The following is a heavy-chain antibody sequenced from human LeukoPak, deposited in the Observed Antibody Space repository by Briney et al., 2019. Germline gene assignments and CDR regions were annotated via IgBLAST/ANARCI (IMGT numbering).Heavy chain of an antibody. CDR1: GFTFSRYG. CDR3: AKDQVGSSWSFQLFDY. V-gene: IGHV3-30*18. Sequence: GGSLRLSCVASGFTFSRYGMHWVRQAPGKGLEWVAVISYDGSNKYYGDSVKGRFTISRDNSKNTLYLQMNSLRAEDTAVYYCAKDQVGSSWSFQLFDYWGQGTLVTVSS. CDR2: ISYDGSNK. J-gene: IGHJ4*02. D-gene: IGHD6-13*01.